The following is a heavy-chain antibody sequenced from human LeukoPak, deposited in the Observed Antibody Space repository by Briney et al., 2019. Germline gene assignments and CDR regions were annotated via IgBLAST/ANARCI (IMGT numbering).Heavy chain of an antibody. J-gene: IGHJ4*02. V-gene: IGHV4-59*08. Sequence: SGTLSLTCTVSGGSISSYYWSWIRQPPGKGLEWIGYIYYSGSTNYNPSLKSRVTISVDTSKNQFSLKLSSVTAADTAVYYCASTDRTGYDPFDYWGQGTLVTVSS. CDR1: GGSISSYY. D-gene: IGHD2-8*02. CDR2: IYYSGST. CDR3: ASTDRTGYDPFDY.